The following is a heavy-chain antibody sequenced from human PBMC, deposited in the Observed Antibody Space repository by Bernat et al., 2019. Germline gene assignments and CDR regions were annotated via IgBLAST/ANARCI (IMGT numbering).Heavy chain of an antibody. V-gene: IGHV1-2*04. CDR3: AREYGDPNYYYYGMDV. Sequence: QVQLVQSGAEVKKPGASVKVSCKASGYTFTGYYMHWVRQAPGQGLEWMGWINPNSGGTNYAQKFQGWVTMTRDTSISTAYMELSRLRSDYTAVYYCAREYGDPNYYYYGMDVWGQGTTVTVSS. D-gene: IGHD4-17*01. J-gene: IGHJ6*02. CDR1: GYTFTGYY. CDR2: INPNSGGT.